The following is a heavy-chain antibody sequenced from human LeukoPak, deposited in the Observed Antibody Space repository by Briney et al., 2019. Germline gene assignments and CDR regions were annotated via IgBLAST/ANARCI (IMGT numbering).Heavy chain of an antibody. Sequence: GGSLRLSCAASGFTFDDYGMSWVRQAPGKGLEWVSGINWNGGSTGYADSVKGRFTISRDNAKNSLYLQMNSLRAEDTALYYCARFSSSWYFWYFDLWGRGTLVTVSS. CDR2: INWNGGST. CDR3: ARFSSSWYFWYFDL. V-gene: IGHV3-20*04. CDR1: GFTFDDYG. D-gene: IGHD6-13*01. J-gene: IGHJ2*01.